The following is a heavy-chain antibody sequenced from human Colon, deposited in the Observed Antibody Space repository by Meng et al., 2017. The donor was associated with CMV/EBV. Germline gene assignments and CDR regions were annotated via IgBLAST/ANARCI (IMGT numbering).Heavy chain of an antibody. CDR3: AHRRGGEGGAGTYFDY. J-gene: IGHJ4*02. D-gene: IGHD6-13*01. Sequence: LSLSTSGECVGWIRQPPGKALEWLALIYWDDDTRYSPSLRSRLSITKDTSKNQVVLTMTNMDPVDTATYYCAHRRGGEGGAGTYFDYWGQGTLVTVSS. V-gene: IGHV2-5*02. CDR2: IYWDDDT. CDR1: LSLSTSGEC.